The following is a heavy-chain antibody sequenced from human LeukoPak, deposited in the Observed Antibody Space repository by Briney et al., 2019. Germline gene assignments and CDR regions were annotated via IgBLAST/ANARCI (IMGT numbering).Heavy chain of an antibody. J-gene: IGHJ4*02. CDR1: GFTVSSNY. Sequence: GGSLRLSCAASGFTVSSNYMSWVRQAPGKGLVWVSHINSDGSSTSYADSVKGRFTISRDNAKNTLYLQMNSLRAEDTAVYYCARAWDYWGQGTLVTVSS. V-gene: IGHV3-74*01. CDR3: ARAWDY. CDR2: INSDGSST.